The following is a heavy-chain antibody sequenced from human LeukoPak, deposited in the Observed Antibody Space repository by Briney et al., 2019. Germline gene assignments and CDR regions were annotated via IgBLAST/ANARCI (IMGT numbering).Heavy chain of an antibody. CDR3: ARDLRWGYDTSGYNDY. D-gene: IGHD3-22*01. CDR1: GFTFSSYA. CDR2: ISYDGSNK. J-gene: IGHJ4*02. V-gene: IGHV3-30-3*01. Sequence: GGSLRLSYAASGFTFSSYAMHWVRQAPGKGLEWVAVISYDGSNKYYADSVKGRFTISRDNSKNTLYLQMHSLRPEDTAVYYCARDLRWGYDTSGYNDYWGQGTLVTVSS.